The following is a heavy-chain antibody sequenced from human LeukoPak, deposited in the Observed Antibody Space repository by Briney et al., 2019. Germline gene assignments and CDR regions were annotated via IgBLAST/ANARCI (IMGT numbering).Heavy chain of an antibody. J-gene: IGHJ3*02. D-gene: IGHD2-2*01. CDR2: ISGSGGST. CDR3: ARVSRGPYCSSTSCPDSNFRRGRAFDI. Sequence: GGSLRLSCAASGFTFSSYAMSWVRQAPGKGLEWVSAISGSGGSTYYADSVKGRFTISRDNSKNTLYLQMNSLRAEDTAVYYCARVSRGPYCSSTSCPDSNFRRGRAFDIWGQGTMVTVSS. V-gene: IGHV3-23*01. CDR1: GFTFSSYA.